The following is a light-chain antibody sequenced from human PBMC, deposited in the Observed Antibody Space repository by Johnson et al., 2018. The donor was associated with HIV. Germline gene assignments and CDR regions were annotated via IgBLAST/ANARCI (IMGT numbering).Light chain of an antibody. V-gene: IGLV1-51*01. CDR2: DTI. CDR1: SSNIGSHY. CDR3: GTWDSSLNAYV. J-gene: IGLJ1*01. Sequence: QSVLTQPPSVSAAPGQKVTISCSGSSSNIGSHYVSWYQQVPGTAPRLVIYDTIKRHSGITDRFSGSKSGTSATLGITGLQTGDEADYYCGTWDSSLNAYVYGAATKVAVL.